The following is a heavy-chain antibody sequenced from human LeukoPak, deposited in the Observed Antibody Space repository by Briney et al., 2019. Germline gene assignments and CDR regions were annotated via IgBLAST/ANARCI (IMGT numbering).Heavy chain of an antibody. CDR3: AVWSGSYYFDY. CDR2: IYYSGST. Sequence: PSETLSLTCTVSGGSISSSSYYWGWIRQPPGKGLEWIGSIYYSGSTYYNPSLKSRVTISVDTSKNQFSLKLSSVTAADTAVYYCAVWSGSYYFDYWGQGTLVTASS. CDR1: GGSISSSSYY. V-gene: IGHV4-39*07. D-gene: IGHD3-3*01. J-gene: IGHJ4*02.